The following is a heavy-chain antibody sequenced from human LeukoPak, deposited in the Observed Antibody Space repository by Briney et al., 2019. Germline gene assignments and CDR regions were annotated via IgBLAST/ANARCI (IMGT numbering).Heavy chain of an antibody. D-gene: IGHD6-13*01. CDR2: ISAYNGNT. CDR3: ARVGIAAAGTPGSDY. J-gene: IGHJ4*02. CDR1: GYTFTSYG. V-gene: IGHV1-18*01. Sequence: ASVKVSCKASGYTFTSYGIRWVRQAPGQGLEWIGWISAYNGNTNYAQKLQGRVTMTTDTSTSTAYMELRSLRSDDTAVYYCARVGIAAAGTPGSDYWGQGTLVTVSS.